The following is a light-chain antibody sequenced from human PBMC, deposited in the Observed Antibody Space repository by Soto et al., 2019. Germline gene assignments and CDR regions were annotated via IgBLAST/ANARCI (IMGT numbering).Light chain of an antibody. CDR3: QQHKDYPLT. J-gene: IGKJ5*01. CDR1: HDISSY. V-gene: IGKV1-9*01. Sequence: DIQLTQSPSFLSASVGDRFAITFLASHDISSYLTWYQQKPGKAPTVLIYAASTLQGGVPSRFSGSGSGTEFTLTISSLQSEDFASYYCQQHKDYPLTFGRGTRLEI. CDR2: AAS.